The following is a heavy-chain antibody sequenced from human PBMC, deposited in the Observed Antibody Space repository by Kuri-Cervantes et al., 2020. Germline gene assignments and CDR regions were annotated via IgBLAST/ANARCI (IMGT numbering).Heavy chain of an antibody. Sequence: GESLKISCAVSGFTFNSYSMNWVRQAPGKGLEWVAYISGSGRTFHYADSVKGRFTISRDNAKKSLYLQMNSLRAEDTAVYYCARGIGYCSSTSCPPYYYYMDVWGKGTTVTVSS. D-gene: IGHD2-2*01. CDR3: ARGIGYCSSTSCPPYYYYMDV. V-gene: IGHV3-48*01. CDR1: GFTFNSYS. CDR2: ISGSGRTF. J-gene: IGHJ6*03.